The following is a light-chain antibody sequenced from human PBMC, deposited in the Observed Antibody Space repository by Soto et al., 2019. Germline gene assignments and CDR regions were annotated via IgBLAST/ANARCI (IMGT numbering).Light chain of an antibody. CDR1: SSDVGNYNS. CDR2: EVT. Sequence: QSALTQPPSVSGSPGQSVTISCTGTSSDVGNYNSVSWYQQPPGTVPKLMIYEVTNRPSGVPDRFSGSKSGNTASLTISGLQPEEEADYYCSSYTTSNTYVFGTGTKLTVL. J-gene: IGLJ1*01. CDR3: SSYTTSNTYV. V-gene: IGLV2-18*02.